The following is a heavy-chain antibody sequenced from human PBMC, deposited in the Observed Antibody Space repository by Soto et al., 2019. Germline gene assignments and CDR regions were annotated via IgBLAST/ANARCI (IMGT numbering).Heavy chain of an antibody. D-gene: IGHD3-22*01. V-gene: IGHV4-4*07. Sequence: PSLTCTVSGGSISSYYWSWIRQPAGKGLEWIGRIYTSGSTNYNPSLKSRVTMSVDTSKNQFSLKLSSMTAADTAVYYCARAYDSSAYYFDYWGQGTLVTVSS. CDR3: ARAYDSSAYYFDY. CDR1: GGSISSYY. CDR2: IYTSGST. J-gene: IGHJ4*02.